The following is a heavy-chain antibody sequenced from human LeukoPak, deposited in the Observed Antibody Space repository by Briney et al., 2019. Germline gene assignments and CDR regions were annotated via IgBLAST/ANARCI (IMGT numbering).Heavy chain of an antibody. CDR2: IYYSGST. J-gene: IGHJ4*02. CDR3: ARGGGYCSSTSCSGFDY. Sequence: SQTLSLTCTVSGGSISSGDYYWSWIRQPPGKGLEWIGHIYYSGSTYYNPSLKSRVTISVDTSKNQFSLKLSSVTAADTAVYYCARGGGYCSSTSCSGFDYWGQGTLVTVSS. CDR1: GGSISSGDYY. V-gene: IGHV4-30-4*08. D-gene: IGHD2-2*01.